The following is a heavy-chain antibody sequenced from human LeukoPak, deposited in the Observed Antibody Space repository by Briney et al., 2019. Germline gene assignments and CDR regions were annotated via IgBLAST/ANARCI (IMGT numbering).Heavy chain of an antibody. CDR3: ARGGTYDI. J-gene: IGHJ3*02. CDR1: GFAVSSNY. Sequence: GGSLRLSCSASGFAVSSNYMSWVRQAPGKGLEWVSIMYSGGDTDYADSVKGRFTISRDNAKNSLYLQMNSLRGEDTAVYFCARGGTYDIWGQGTRVTVSS. V-gene: IGHV3-53*01. CDR2: MYSGGDT.